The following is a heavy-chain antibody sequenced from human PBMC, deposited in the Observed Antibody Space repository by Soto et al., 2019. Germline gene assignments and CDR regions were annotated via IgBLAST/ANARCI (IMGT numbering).Heavy chain of an antibody. CDR1: GYTFTSYG. Sequence: GASVKVSCKASGYTFTSYGISWVRQAPGQRLEWMGWINACNGNTNYAQKFQGRVTITRDTSASTAYMELSSLRSEDTAVYYCARSRGEALYYFDYWGQGTLVTVSS. CDR2: INACNGNT. J-gene: IGHJ4*02. D-gene: IGHD3-16*01. CDR3: ARSRGEALYYFDY. V-gene: IGHV1-18*01.